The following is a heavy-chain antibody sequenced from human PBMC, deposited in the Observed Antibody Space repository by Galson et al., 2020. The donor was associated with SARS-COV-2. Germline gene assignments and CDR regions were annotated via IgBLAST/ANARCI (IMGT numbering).Heavy chain of an antibody. CDR1: GGSITSDGSY. V-gene: IGHV4-31*03. D-gene: IGHD1-26*01. CDR3: ASGLGGDF. CDR2: IFYSGFT. Sequence: SATLSLTCTVSGGSITSDGSYWSWIRQHPGRGLEWIGYIFYSGFTYYNPSLKSRVTMSLDTSKNQFSLKLNYVTAADTAVDYCASGLGGDFWGQGTLVTVSS. J-gene: IGHJ4*02.